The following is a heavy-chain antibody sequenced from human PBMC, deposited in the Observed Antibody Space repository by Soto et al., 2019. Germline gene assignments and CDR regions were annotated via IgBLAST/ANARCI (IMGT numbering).Heavy chain of an antibody. D-gene: IGHD6-19*01. CDR1: GGTFSSYA. J-gene: IGHJ3*02. CDR2: IIPIFGTA. Sequence: QVQLVQSGAEVQKPGSSVKVSCKASGGTFSSYAISWVRQAPGQGLEWMGGIIPIFGTANYAQKFQGRVTITADESKSTAYMELSSLRSEDTAVYYCARDRVAVAGTEGDAFDIWGQGTMVTVSS. V-gene: IGHV1-69*01. CDR3: ARDRVAVAGTEGDAFDI.